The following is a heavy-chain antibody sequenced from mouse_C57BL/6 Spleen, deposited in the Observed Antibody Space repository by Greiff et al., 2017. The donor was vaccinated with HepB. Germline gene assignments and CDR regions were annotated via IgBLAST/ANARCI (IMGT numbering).Heavy chain of an antibody. CDR3: ARYYYGSSYNFDY. V-gene: IGHV1-69*01. CDR1: GYTFTSYW. CDR2: IDPSASYT. Sequence: VQLQQPGAELVMPGASVKLSCKASGYTFTSYWMHWVKQRPGQGLEWIGEIDPSASYTNYNQKFKGKSTLTVDKSSITAYMQLSSLTSEDSAVYYCARYYYGSSYNFDYWGQGTTLTVSS. J-gene: IGHJ2*01. D-gene: IGHD1-1*01.